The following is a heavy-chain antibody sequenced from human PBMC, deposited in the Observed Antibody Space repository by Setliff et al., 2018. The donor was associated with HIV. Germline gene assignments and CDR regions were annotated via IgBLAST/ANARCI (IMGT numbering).Heavy chain of an antibody. V-gene: IGHV4-39*07. J-gene: IGHJ6*03. D-gene: IGHD1-1*01. Sequence: LTCTVYGASISNSNSYWGWIRQPPGKRLGWLGSIYDSGSTSYNPSLSGRLTISVDTSKNQFSLKLSSVTAADTAVYYCAREYRNRNYYYYYMDVWGKGTTVTVSS. CDR1: GASISNSNSY. CDR3: AREYRNRNYYYYYMDV. CDR2: IYDSGST.